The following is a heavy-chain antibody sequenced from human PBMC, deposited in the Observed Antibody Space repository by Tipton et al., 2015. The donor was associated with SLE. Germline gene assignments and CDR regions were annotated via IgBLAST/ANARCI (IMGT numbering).Heavy chain of an antibody. CDR3: ARVVKDLGFDL. J-gene: IGHJ2*01. CDR1: GGSFSGYY. CDR2: INQSGNT. V-gene: IGHV4-34*01. D-gene: IGHD2-21*01. Sequence: TLSLTCALYGGSFSGYYWSWIRQPPGKGLEWIGEINQSGNTDYKSSLKSRVTISVDTSKNQFSLKLSSVTAADTAVYYCARVVKDLGFDLWGRGTLVTVSS.